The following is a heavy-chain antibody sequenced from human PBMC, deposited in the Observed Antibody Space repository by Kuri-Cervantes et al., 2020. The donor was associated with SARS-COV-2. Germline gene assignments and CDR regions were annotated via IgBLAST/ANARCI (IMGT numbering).Heavy chain of an antibody. J-gene: IGHJ4*02. CDR3: ASGGGVVVPAEEAWFDY. D-gene: IGHD2-2*01. V-gene: IGHV4-39*07. CDR2: IYYSGST. CDR1: GGSISSSSYY. Sequence: SETLSLTCTVSGGSISSSSYYWGWIRQPPGKGLEWIGSIYYSGSTYYNPSLKGRVTISVDTSKNQFSLKLSSVTAADTAVYYCASGGGVVVPAEEAWFDYWGQGTLVTVSS.